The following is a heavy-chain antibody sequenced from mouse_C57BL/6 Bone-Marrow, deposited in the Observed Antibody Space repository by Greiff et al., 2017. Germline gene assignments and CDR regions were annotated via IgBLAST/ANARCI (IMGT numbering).Heavy chain of an antibody. CDR1: GYTFTSYW. J-gene: IGHJ4*01. CDR2: IYPSDSET. V-gene: IGHV1-61*01. CDR3: AREGTTVVGAMDY. Sequence: QVQLKQPGAELVRPGSSVKLSCKASGYTFTSYWMDWVKQRPGQGLEWIGNIYPSDSETHYTQKFKDKATVTVDKSSSTAYMQLSSLPSEDSAVYYCAREGTTVVGAMDYWGQGTSVTVSS. D-gene: IGHD1-1*01.